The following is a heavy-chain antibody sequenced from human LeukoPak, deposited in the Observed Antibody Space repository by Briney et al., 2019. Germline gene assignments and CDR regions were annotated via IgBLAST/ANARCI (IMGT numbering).Heavy chain of an antibody. CDR2: INHSGSA. V-gene: IGHV4-34*01. Sequence: SETLSLTCAVYGGSFSGYYWSWTRQPPGKGLEWIGEINHSGSANYNPSLKSRVTVSVDTSKNQSSLKVSSVTAADTAVYYCARQRIVGATTPFDYWGQGTLVTVSS. D-gene: IGHD1-26*01. CDR1: GGSFSGYY. CDR3: ARQRIVGATTPFDY. J-gene: IGHJ4*02.